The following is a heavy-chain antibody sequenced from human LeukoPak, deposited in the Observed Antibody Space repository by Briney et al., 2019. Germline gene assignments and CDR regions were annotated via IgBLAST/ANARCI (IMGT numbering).Heavy chain of an antibody. CDR3: ARASDCGDSGGMGY. CDR1: GFTVSSNY. J-gene: IGHJ4*02. D-gene: IGHD4-17*01. CDR2: IYSGGST. Sequence: PGGSLRLSCAASGFTVSSNYMSWVRQAPGKGLEWVSVIYSGGSTYYADSVKGRFTISRDNSKNTLYLQMNSLRAEDTAVYYCARASDCGDSGGMGYWGQGTLVTVSS. V-gene: IGHV3-66*01.